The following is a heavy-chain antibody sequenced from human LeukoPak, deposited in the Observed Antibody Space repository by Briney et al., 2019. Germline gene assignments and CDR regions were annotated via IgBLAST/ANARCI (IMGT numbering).Heavy chain of an antibody. CDR2: LSSGSGYI. Sequence: GGSLRLSCAASGFTFRNYSMDWVRQAPGKGLEWVSSLSSGSGYIYYADSVKGRFTISRDNAKNSLYLQMNSLRAEDTAVYYCARDQSGYYDFWSGLGAWGQGTLVTVSS. V-gene: IGHV3-21*01. J-gene: IGHJ5*02. D-gene: IGHD3-3*01. CDR3: ARDQSGYYDFWSGLGA. CDR1: GFTFRNYS.